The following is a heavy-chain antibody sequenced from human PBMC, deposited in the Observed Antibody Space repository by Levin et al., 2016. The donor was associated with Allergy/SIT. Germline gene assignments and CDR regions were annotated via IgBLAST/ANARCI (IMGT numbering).Heavy chain of an antibody. CDR1: GYTFTAYY. V-gene: IGHV1-2*02. CDR3: ARQGSLGAFDY. Sequence: ASVKVSCKTSGYTFTAYYVHWVRQAPQQGLEWMGWINPNSGDTNYAQKFQGRVTMTRDTSISTAYMELTRLRSDDTAVYYCARQGSLGAFDYWGQGTLVTVSS. CDR2: INPNSGDT. J-gene: IGHJ4*02.